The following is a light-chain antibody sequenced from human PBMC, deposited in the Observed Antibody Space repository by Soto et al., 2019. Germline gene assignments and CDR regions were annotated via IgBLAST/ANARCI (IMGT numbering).Light chain of an antibody. CDR3: QQYSSYWT. V-gene: IGKV1-5*01. CDR1: QSISTW. CDR2: DAS. Sequence: DIQMSQYPSTLSASVGDRVTITCRASQSISTWLAWYQQKPGKAPKVLIYDASSLKSGVPSRFSGSGSGTEFTLTITSLQHDDFATYYCQQYSSYWTFGQGTTVDIK. J-gene: IGKJ1*01.